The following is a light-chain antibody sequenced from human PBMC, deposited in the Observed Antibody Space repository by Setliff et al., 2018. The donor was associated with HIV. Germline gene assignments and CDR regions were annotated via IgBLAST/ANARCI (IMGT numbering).Light chain of an antibody. Sequence: QSALTQPASVSGSPGQSITISCTGTSYDIGYKNCVSWYQQHPGKAPKLIIFDVSNRPSGISDRFSGSKSGNTASLAISGLQAEDEADYYCSSCTTITTYVFGPGTRSPS. V-gene: IGLV2-14*03. CDR1: SYDIGYKNC. CDR3: SSCTTITTYV. J-gene: IGLJ1*01. CDR2: DVS.